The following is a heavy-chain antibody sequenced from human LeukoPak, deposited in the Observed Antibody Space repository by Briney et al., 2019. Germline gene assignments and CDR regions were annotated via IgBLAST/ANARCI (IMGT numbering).Heavy chain of an antibody. D-gene: IGHD1-14*01. CDR1: GGSISRYY. J-gene: IGHJ3*02. Sequence: PSETLSLTCTVSGGSISRYYWSWIRQPPGKGLEWIGYIYYSGSTNYNPSLKSRVTISVDTSKNQFSLKLSSVTAADTAVYYCARVGINRAFDIWGQGTMVTVSS. CDR2: IYYSGST. V-gene: IGHV4-59*01. CDR3: ARVGINRAFDI.